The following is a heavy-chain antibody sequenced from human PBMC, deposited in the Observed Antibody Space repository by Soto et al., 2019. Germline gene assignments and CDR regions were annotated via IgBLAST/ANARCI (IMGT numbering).Heavy chain of an antibody. Sequence: QVRLVQSGAEVKKPGSSVKVSCKASGGTFSSYAISWVRQAPGQGLEWMGGIIPIFGTANYAQNFQGRVTITADEFIYTAYMGLSSLRSEDTAVYYCARGDSSSWIFDYWGQGTLVIVSS. CDR3: ARGDSSSWIFDY. CDR1: GGTFSSYA. V-gene: IGHV1-69*01. J-gene: IGHJ4*02. CDR2: IIPIFGTA. D-gene: IGHD6-13*01.